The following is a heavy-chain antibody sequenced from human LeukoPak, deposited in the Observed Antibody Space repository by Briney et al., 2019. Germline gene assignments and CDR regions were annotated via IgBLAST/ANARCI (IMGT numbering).Heavy chain of an antibody. V-gene: IGHV1-69*01. D-gene: IGHD2-2*01. CDR1: GGTFSSYA. J-gene: IGHJ3*02. CDR3: TRDRWYQLLPSAFDI. CDR2: IIPIFGTA. Sequence: SVKVSCKASGGTFSSYAISWVRQAPGQGLEWMGGIIPIFGTANYAQKFQGRVTITADESTSTAYMELSSLRSEDTAVYYCTRDRWYQLLPSAFDIWGQGTMVTVSS.